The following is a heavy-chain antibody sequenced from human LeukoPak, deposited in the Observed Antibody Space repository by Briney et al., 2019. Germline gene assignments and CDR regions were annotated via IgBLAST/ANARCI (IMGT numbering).Heavy chain of an antibody. CDR3: ARATTFGGVIVVNAFDI. V-gene: IGHV4-4*07. CDR2: IYTSGST. D-gene: IGHD3-16*02. J-gene: IGHJ3*02. Sequence: SSETLSLTCTVSGRSISSYYWSWIRQPAGKGLEWIGRIYTSGSTNYNTSLTSRVTMSVDTSKNQFSLKLSSVTAADTAVYYCARATTFGGVIVVNAFDIWGQGTMVTVSS. CDR1: GRSISSYY.